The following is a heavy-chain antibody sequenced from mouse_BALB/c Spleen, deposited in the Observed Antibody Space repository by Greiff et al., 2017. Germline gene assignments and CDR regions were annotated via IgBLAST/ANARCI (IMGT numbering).Heavy chain of an antibody. J-gene: IGHJ4*01. Sequence: EVKVVESGGGLVKPGGSLKLSCAASGFTFSSYAMSWVRQSPEKRLEWVAEISSGGSYTYYPDTVTGRFTISRDNAKNTLYLEMSSLRSEDTAMYYCAREGYGNWAMDYWGQGTSVTVSS. CDR1: GFTFSSYA. CDR3: AREGYGNWAMDY. D-gene: IGHD2-1*01. CDR2: ISSGGSYT. V-gene: IGHV5-9-4*01.